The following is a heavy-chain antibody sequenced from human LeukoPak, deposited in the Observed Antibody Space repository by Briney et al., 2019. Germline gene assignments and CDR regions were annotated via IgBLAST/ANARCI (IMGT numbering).Heavy chain of an antibody. J-gene: IGHJ5*02. CDR1: GFTFSSYG. CDR2: ISYDGSNK. V-gene: IGHV3-30*18. CDR3: AKVGDHNWFDP. Sequence: GGSLRLSCAASGFTFSSYGMHWVRQPPGKGLEWVAVISYDGSNKYYADSVKGRFTISRDNSKNTLYLQMNSLRAEDTAVYYCAKVGDHNWFDPWGQGTLVTVPS.